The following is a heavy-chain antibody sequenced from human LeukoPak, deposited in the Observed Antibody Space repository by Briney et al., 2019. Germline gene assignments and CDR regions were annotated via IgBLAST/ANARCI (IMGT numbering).Heavy chain of an antibody. CDR2: ISYDGSNK. Sequence: GGSLRLSCAASGFTFNSYSMHWVRQAPGKGLEWVAVISYDGSNKYYADSVKGRFTISRDTSKNTLYLQMNSLRAEDTAVYYCARREGTGLLDYWGQGTLVTVSS. CDR3: ARREGTGLLDY. J-gene: IGHJ4*02. D-gene: IGHD5-24*01. V-gene: IGHV3-30*04. CDR1: GFTFNSYS.